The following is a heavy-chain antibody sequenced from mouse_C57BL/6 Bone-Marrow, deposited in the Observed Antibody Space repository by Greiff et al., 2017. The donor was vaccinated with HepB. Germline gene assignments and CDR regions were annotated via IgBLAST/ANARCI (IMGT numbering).Heavy chain of an antibody. CDR3: TVPYYYCSSYAMDY. D-gene: IGHD1-1*01. J-gene: IGHJ4*01. CDR2: IYPGNSDT. V-gene: IGHV1-5*01. Sequence: VQLQQSGSVLARPGASVKMSCKTSGYTFTSYWMHWVKQRPGQGLEWIGAIYPGNSDTSYNQKFKGKAKLTAVTSASTAYMELSSLTNEDSAVYYCTVPYYYCSSYAMDYWGQGTSVTVSS. CDR1: GYTFTSYW.